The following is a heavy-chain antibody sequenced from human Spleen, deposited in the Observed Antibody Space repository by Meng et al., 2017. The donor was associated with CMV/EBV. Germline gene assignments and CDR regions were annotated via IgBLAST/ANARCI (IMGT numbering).Heavy chain of an antibody. CDR1: GGSISSSSYY. CDR3: ARSGLHGGNSRKARNFDL. J-gene: IGHJ4*02. V-gene: IGHV4-39*07. D-gene: IGHD4-23*01. CDR2: IYYSGST. Sequence: SETLSLTCTVSGGSISSSSYYWGWIRQPPGKGLEWIGSIYYSGSTYYNPSLKSRVTISVDTSKNQFSLKLSSVTAADTAVYYCARSGLHGGNSRKARNFDLWGQGTLVTVSS.